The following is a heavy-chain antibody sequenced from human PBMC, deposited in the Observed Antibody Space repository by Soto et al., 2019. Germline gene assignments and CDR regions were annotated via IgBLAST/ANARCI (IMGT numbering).Heavy chain of an antibody. CDR3: AREKMTNSGTLSGGIDY. CDR1: GGTFSRHA. V-gene: IGHV1-69*06. J-gene: IGHJ4*02. D-gene: IGHD3-10*01. CDR2: IIPIFGTA. Sequence: QVQLVQSGAEVRKPGSSVKVSCKASGGTFSRHAISWVRQAPGQGLEWMGGIIPIFGTANYAQKFQGRVTITADKSTSTAYMELSSLRSEDTAVYYCAREKMTNSGTLSGGIDYWGQGTLVTVSS.